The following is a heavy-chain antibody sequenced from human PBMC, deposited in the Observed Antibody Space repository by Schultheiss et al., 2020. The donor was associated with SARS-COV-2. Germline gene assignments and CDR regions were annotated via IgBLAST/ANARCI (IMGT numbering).Heavy chain of an antibody. J-gene: IGHJ4*02. CDR2: ISAYNGNT. CDR3: ATLQDSYYDILTGYRYYFDY. V-gene: IGHV1-18*01. Sequence: ASVKVSCKASGYTFTSYGISWVRQAPGQGLEWMGWISAYNGNTNYAQKLQGRVTMTTDTSTSTAYMELSSLRSEDTAVYYCATLQDSYYDILTGYRYYFDYWGQGTLVTVSS. CDR1: GYTFTSYG. D-gene: IGHD3-9*01.